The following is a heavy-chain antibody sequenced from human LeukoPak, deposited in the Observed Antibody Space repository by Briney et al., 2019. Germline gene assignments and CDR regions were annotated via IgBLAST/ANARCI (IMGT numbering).Heavy chain of an antibody. D-gene: IGHD5-12*01. CDR2: IYSGGST. V-gene: IGHV3-53*01. CDR1: GFTFCSYA. J-gene: IGHJ4*02. CDR3: ARKEDIVATDPRDY. Sequence: GGSLRLSCAASGFTFCSYAMSWVRQAPGKGLEWVSVIYSGGSTYYAASVKGRFTISRDNSKNTLYLQMNSLRAEDTAVYYCARKEDIVATDPRDYWGQGTLVTVSS.